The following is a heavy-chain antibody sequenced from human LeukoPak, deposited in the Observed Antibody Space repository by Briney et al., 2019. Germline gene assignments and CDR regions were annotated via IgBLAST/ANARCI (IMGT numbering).Heavy chain of an antibody. Sequence: QPGGSLRLSCAASGFTFSTYWMSWVRQTPGKGLEWVANIKQDGSEKYYVDSVKGRFTISRDNAKNSLYLQMNSLRAEDTAVYYCAKAMRGSNWNYLNWFDPWGQGTLVTVSS. V-gene: IGHV3-7*05. CDR2: IKQDGSEK. CDR1: GFTFSTYW. D-gene: IGHD1-7*01. CDR3: AKAMRGSNWNYLNWFDP. J-gene: IGHJ5*02.